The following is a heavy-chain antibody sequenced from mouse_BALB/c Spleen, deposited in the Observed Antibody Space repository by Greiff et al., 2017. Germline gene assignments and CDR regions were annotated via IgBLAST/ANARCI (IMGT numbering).Heavy chain of an antibody. CDR2: IDPGSGGT. Sequence: QVQLQQSGAELVRPGTSVKVSCKASGYAFTNYLIEWVKQRPGQGLEWIGVIDPGSGGTNYNEKFKGKATLTADKSSSTAYMQLSSLTSEDSAVYFCARMHDGYYAMDYWGQGTSVTVSS. J-gene: IGHJ4*01. V-gene: IGHV1-54*01. D-gene: IGHD2-3*01. CDR3: ARMHDGYYAMDY. CDR1: GYAFTNYL.